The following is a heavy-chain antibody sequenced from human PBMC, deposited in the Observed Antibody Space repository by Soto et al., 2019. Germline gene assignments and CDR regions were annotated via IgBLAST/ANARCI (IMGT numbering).Heavy chain of an antibody. Sequence: SVKVSCKASGGTFSSYAISWLRQAPGQGLEWMGGIIPIFGTANYAQKFQGRVTITADESTSTAYMELSSLRSEDTAVYYCARYSSSVRPTGFDPWGQGTLVTVSS. D-gene: IGHD6-6*01. CDR3: ARYSSSVRPTGFDP. CDR1: GGTFSSYA. J-gene: IGHJ5*02. V-gene: IGHV1-69*13. CDR2: IIPIFGTA.